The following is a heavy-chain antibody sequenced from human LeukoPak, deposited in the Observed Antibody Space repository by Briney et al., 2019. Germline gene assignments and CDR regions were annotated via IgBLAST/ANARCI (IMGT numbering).Heavy chain of an antibody. CDR1: GYTFTGYY. CDR3: ARWLDCSGGSCYSKGSYYYYYMDV. Sequence: ASVKVSCKASGYTFTGYYMHWVRQAPGQGLEWMGWINPNSGGTNYAQKFQGRVTMTRDTSISTAYMELSRLRSDDTAVYYCARWLDCSGGSCYSKGSYYYYYMDVWGKGTTVTVSS. CDR2: INPNSGGT. D-gene: IGHD2-15*01. V-gene: IGHV1-2*02. J-gene: IGHJ6*03.